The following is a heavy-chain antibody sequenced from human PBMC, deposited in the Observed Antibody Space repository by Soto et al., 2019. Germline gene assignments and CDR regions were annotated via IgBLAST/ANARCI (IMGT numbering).Heavy chain of an antibody. CDR1: GYTFTGYY. J-gene: IGHJ4*02. V-gene: IGHV1-2*02. D-gene: IGHD1-1*01. Sequence: ASVKVSCKASGYTFTGYYMHWVRQAPGQGLEWMGWINPNSGGTNYAQKFQGRVTMTRDTSISTAYMELSRLRSDDTAVYYCAKDQPRGYGYYFDYWGQGTLVTVSS. CDR3: AKDQPRGYGYYFDY. CDR2: INPNSGGT.